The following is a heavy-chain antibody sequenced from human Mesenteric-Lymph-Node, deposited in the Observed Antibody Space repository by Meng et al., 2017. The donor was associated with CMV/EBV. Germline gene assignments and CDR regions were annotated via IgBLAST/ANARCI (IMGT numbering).Heavy chain of an antibody. D-gene: IGHD5-12*01. Sequence: SETLSLTCNVFGYPISSAYFWGWIRQPPGKGLEWIGTIYDSGTTHYNPSLRSRVTISVDTSKNQFSLKLSSVTAADTAVYYCARLGGYSGYDWGDVWGQGTTVTVSS. V-gene: IGHV4-38-2*02. J-gene: IGHJ6*02. CDR1: GYPISSAYF. CDR3: ARLGGYSGYDWGDV. CDR2: IYDSGTT.